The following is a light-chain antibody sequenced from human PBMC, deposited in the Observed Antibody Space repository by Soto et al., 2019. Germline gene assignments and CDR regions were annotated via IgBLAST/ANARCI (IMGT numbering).Light chain of an antibody. CDR2: WAS. V-gene: IGKV4-1*01. CDR1: QSVLYSSNNKNY. J-gene: IGKJ1*01. Sequence: DIVMTQSPDSLAVSLSERATINCKSSQSVLYSSNNKNYLAWYQQKPGQPPKRLIYWASTRESGVPDRFSGSGSGTDFTLTISSLQAEDVAVYYCQQYYSAPWMFGQGTKVEIK. CDR3: QQYYSAPWM.